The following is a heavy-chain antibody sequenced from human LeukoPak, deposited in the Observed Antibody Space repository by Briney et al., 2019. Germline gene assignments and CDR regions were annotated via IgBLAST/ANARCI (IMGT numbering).Heavy chain of an antibody. CDR1: GFTFSSYA. V-gene: IGHV3-23*01. J-gene: IGHJ4*02. D-gene: IGHD5-24*01. CDR2: ISGSGGST. CDR3: AKGRDGYNADFDY. Sequence: PGGSLRLSCAASGFTFSSYAMSWVRQAPGKGLEWVSGISGSGGSTYYADSVKGRSTISRDNSKNTLYLQMNSLRAEDTAVYYCAKGRDGYNADFDYWGQGTLVTVSS.